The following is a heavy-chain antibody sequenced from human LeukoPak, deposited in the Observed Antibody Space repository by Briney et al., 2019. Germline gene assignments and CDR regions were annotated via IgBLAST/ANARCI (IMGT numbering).Heavy chain of an antibody. V-gene: IGHV1-2*02. J-gene: IGHJ6*02. CDR1: GYTFTGYY. CDR3: ARSMITFGGVIGYGMDV. Sequence: GASVKVSCKASGYTFTGYYMHWVRQAPGQGLEWMGWINPNSGGTNYAQEFQGRVTMTRDTSISTAYMELSRLRSDDTAVYYCARSMITFGGVIGYGMDVWGQGTTVTVSS. D-gene: IGHD3-16*02. CDR2: INPNSGGT.